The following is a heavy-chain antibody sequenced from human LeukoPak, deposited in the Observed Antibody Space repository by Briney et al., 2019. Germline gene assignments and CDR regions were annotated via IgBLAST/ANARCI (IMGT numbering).Heavy chain of an antibody. CDR1: GFTFSGSA. CDR2: IRSKASSYAT. J-gene: IGHJ6*03. CDR3: TRHSDIVVVPAAPGDYYYYYYMDV. V-gene: IGHV3-73*01. Sequence: GGSLRLSCAASGFTFSGSAMHWVRQASGKGLEWVGRIRSKASSYATAYAASVKGRFTISRDDSKNTAYLQMNSLKTEDTAVYYCTRHSDIVVVPAAPGDYYYYYYMDVWGKGTTVTISS. D-gene: IGHD2-2*01.